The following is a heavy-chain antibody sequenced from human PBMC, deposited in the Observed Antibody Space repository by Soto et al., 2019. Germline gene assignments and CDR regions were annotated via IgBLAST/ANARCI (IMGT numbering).Heavy chain of an antibody. CDR3: ASCSLRFFQWSPVPLFDY. V-gene: IGHV1-58*02. Sequence: SVKVSCKASGFTFTSSAMQWVRQARGQRLEWIGWIVVGSGNTNYAQKFQERVTITRDMSTSTAYMELSSVTAADTAVYYCASCSLRFFQWSPVPLFDYWSQGTLVTV. CDR2: IVVGSGNT. J-gene: IGHJ4*02. D-gene: IGHD3-3*01. CDR1: GFTFTSSA.